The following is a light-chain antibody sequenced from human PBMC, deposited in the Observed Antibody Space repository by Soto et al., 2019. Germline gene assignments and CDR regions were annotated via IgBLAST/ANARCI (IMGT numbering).Light chain of an antibody. CDR2: EVS. CDR3: CSNAGSSSYV. V-gene: IGLV2-23*02. J-gene: IGLJ1*01. Sequence: QSVLTQPASVSGSPGQSITISCTGTSRDVGSYNLVSWYQHHPGKAPKLMIYEVSKRPSGASNRFSGSKSGNTASLTISGLQAEDEADYYCCSNAGSSSYVFGTGTKVTVL. CDR1: SRDVGSYNL.